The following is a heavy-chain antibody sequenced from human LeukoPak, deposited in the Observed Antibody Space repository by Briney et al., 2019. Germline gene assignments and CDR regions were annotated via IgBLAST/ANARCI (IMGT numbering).Heavy chain of an antibody. Sequence: GASVKVSCKASGYTLTSYDINWVRQATGQGLEWMGWMNPNSGNTGYAQKFQGRVTITRNTSISTAYMELSSLRSEDTAVYYCARGSCSSTSCYTNYYYYYMDVWGKGTTVTVSS. CDR3: ARGSCSSTSCYTNYYYYYMDV. CDR2: MNPNSGNT. D-gene: IGHD2-2*02. CDR1: GYTLTSYD. V-gene: IGHV1-8*03. J-gene: IGHJ6*03.